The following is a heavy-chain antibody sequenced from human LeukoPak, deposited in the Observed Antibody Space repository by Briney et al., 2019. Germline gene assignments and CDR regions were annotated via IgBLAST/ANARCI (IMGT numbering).Heavy chain of an antibody. V-gene: IGHV1-8*03. Sequence: ASVKVSCKASGYTFTSYGISWVRQATGQGLEWMGWLNPNSGNTGYAQKFQGRVTITRDTSITTAYMELSSLRSEDTAVYYCARGGRGVVPAAPYFSWFDPWGQGTLVTVSS. CDR3: ARGGRGVVPAAPYFSWFDP. J-gene: IGHJ5*02. CDR1: GYTFTSYG. CDR2: LNPNSGNT. D-gene: IGHD2-2*01.